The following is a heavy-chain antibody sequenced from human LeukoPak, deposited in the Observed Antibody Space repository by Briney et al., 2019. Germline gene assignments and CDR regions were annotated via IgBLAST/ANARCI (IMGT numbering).Heavy chain of an antibody. V-gene: IGHV1-18*01. CDR2: ISAYNGNT. D-gene: IGHD4-23*01. CDR3: ARVSTVVTRQYFDY. Sequence: ASVKVSCKASGYTFTSYGISWVRQAPGQGLEWMGWISAYNGNTNYAQKLQGRVTMTTDTSTSTAYMELRSLRSDDTAVYYCARVSTVVTRQYFDYWGQGTLVTVSS. CDR1: GYTFTSYG. J-gene: IGHJ4*02.